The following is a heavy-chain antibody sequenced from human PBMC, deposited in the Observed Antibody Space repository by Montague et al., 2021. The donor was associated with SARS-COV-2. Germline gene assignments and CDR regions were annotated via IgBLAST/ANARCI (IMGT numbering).Heavy chain of an antibody. D-gene: IGHD3-3*01. J-gene: IGHJ5*02. CDR3: ARGGTVTTFFAPQRTRRCNWFDP. CDR1: GGSFSNYY. CDR2: INQSGNT. V-gene: IGHV4-34*01. Sequence: SETLSLTCAVYGGSFSNYYWSWIRQPPGKGLEWIGEINQSGNTNYNPSLKSRVTISADTSKNQFSLKLGSVTAADTAVYYCARGGTVTTFFAPQRTRRCNWFDPWGQGTLVTVSS.